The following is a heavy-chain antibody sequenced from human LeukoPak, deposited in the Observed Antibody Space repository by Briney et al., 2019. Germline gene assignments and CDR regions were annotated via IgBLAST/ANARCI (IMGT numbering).Heavy chain of an antibody. V-gene: IGHV3-33*07. Sequence: GGSLRLSCEASGFTFSAYAMTWVRQAPGKGLEWVAIIWYDGSNKYYADFVKGRFTTSRDNSKNTLYLQMNSLRADDTAVYYCARVSGYSGTWYVDYWGQGTLVTVSS. CDR1: GFTFSAYA. D-gene: IGHD6-13*01. CDR2: IWYDGSNK. CDR3: ARVSGYSGTWYVDY. J-gene: IGHJ4*02.